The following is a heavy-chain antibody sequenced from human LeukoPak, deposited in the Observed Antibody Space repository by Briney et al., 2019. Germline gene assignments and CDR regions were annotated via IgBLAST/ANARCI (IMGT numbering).Heavy chain of an antibody. Sequence: GGSLRLSCAASGFTFSSYAMHWVRQAPGKGLEYVSAISSNGGSTYYANSVKGRFTISRDNAKNSLYLQMNSLRAEDTAVYYCARGIGTGRQPFDYWGQGTLVTVSS. CDR3: ARGIGTGRQPFDY. CDR1: GFTFSSYA. V-gene: IGHV3-64*01. CDR2: ISSNGGST. D-gene: IGHD1-1*01. J-gene: IGHJ4*02.